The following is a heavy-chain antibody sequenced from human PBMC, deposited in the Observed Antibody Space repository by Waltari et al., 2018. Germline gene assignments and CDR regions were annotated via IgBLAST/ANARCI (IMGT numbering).Heavy chain of an antibody. D-gene: IGHD6-19*01. CDR2: IYYSGSA. V-gene: IGHV4-39*07. CDR3: ARTSGYSSGWSYYFDY. J-gene: IGHJ4*02. CDR1: GGSISSSSYY. Sequence: QLQLQESGPGLVTPSETLSLTCTVSGGSISSSSYYWGWIRQPPGKGLEWIGSIYYSGSAYYSPSLKSRVTISVDTSENQCSLKLSCVTAADTAVYYCARTSGYSSGWSYYFDYWGQGTLVTVSS.